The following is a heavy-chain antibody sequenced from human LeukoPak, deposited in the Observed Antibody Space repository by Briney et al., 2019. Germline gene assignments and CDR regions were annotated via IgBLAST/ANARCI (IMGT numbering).Heavy chain of an antibody. J-gene: IGHJ4*02. CDR3: VRSCSSAGCYGLFDY. Sequence: PVGSLRLSCAASGFTFSNYWMHWVRQAPGKGLVWVSRINGDGSSTTYADSVKGRFTISRDNAKNTLYLQMNSLRAEDTAFYYCVRSCSSAGCYGLFDYWGQGALVTVSS. V-gene: IGHV3-74*01. CDR1: GFTFSNYW. CDR2: INGDGSST. D-gene: IGHD2-2*01.